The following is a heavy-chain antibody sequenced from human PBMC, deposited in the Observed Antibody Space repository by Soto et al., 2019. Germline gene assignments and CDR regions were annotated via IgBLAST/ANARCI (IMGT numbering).Heavy chain of an antibody. CDR3: ARDLHGAFTTMAH. Sequence: QVQMVQSGAEVKKPGASVKVSCKASGYTFIDYYIHWVRQAPGQGLERMGIINPSGYTSTLSQRFQGRLTMTSDTSTSTVYMELGSLTSEDTAIYYCARDLHGAFTTMAHWGQGTLVTVSS. D-gene: IGHD1-1*01. V-gene: IGHV1-46*01. CDR1: GYTFIDYY. CDR2: INPSGYTS. J-gene: IGHJ4*02.